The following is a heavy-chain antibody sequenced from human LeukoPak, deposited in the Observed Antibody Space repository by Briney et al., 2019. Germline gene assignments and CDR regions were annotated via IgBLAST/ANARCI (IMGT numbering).Heavy chain of an antibody. Sequence: GGSLRFSCVTSGFTFSNYEMNEVRQAPGKGLEYVSYISSSGNAIHYADSVKGRFTISRDNAKNSVYLQMSSLRAEDTAVYYCARSPKDATAPWGQGTLVTVSS. V-gene: IGHV3-48*03. CDR2: ISSSGNAI. CDR3: ARSPKDATAP. D-gene: IGHD2-15*01. J-gene: IGHJ5*02. CDR1: GFTFSNYE.